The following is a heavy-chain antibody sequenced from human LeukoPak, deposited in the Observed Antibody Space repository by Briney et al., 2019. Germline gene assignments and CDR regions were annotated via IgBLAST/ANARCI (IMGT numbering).Heavy chain of an antibody. CDR1: GGSISSYY. D-gene: IGHD3-3*01. CDR3: ARGYYDFWSGYYIGPFDY. Sequence: SETLSLTCTVSGGSISSYYWSWIRQPPGKGLEWIGYIYYSGSTNYNPSLKSRVTISVDTSKNQFSLKLSSVTAADTAVYYRARGYYDFWSGYYIGPFDYWGQGTLVTVSS. J-gene: IGHJ4*02. CDR2: IYYSGST. V-gene: IGHV4-59*01.